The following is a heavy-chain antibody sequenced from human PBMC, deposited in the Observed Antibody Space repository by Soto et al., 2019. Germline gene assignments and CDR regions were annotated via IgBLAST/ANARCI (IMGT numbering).Heavy chain of an antibody. D-gene: IGHD3-10*01. J-gene: IGHJ4*02. CDR1: GFTFSSYA. CDR3: APRMVRGVLEIYFAY. V-gene: IGHV3-23*01. Sequence: PVGSLRLSCAASGFTFSSYAMSWVRQAPGKGLEWVSAISGSGGSTYYADSVKGRFTISRDNSKNTLYLQMNSLRAEDTAVYYCAPRMVRGVLEIYFAYWGQGTLVTVSS. CDR2: ISGSGGST.